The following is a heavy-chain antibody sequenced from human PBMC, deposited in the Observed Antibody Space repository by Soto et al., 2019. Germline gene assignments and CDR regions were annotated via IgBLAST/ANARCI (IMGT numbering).Heavy chain of an antibody. D-gene: IGHD2-15*01. V-gene: IGHV4-34*01. CDR2: INHSGST. CDR1: GGSFSGYS. CDR3: ARGVVVAAINWFDP. Sequence: QVQLQQWGAGLLKPSETLSLTCAVYGGSFSGYSWSLIRQPPGKGLEWIGEINHSGSTNYNPSLKRRVTISVDTSKDQFSLKLSSVTAEDTAVYYCARGVVVAAINWFDPWGPGTLVTVSS. J-gene: IGHJ5*02.